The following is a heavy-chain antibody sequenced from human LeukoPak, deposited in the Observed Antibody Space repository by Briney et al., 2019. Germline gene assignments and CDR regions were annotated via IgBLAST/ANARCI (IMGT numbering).Heavy chain of an antibody. CDR3: ARDLDYVFDY. V-gene: IGHV1-2*06. D-gene: IGHD4-17*01. J-gene: IGHJ4*02. CDR1: GDTFTGYY. Sequence: ASVTVSCTASGDTFTGYYMHWVRQGPGQGRERMGRINPNSGGTNYAQKFQGRVTMTRDTSISTAYMELSRLRSDDTAVYYCARDLDYVFDYWGQGTLVTVSS. CDR2: INPNSGGT.